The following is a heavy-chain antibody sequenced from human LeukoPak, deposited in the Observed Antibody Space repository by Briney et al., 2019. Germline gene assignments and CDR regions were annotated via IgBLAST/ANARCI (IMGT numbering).Heavy chain of an antibody. V-gene: IGHV1-18*01. CDR2: ISAYNGNT. Sequence: ASVKVSCKASGYTFTSYGISWVRQAPGQGLEWMGWISAYNGNTNYAQKLQGRVTMTTDTSTSTAYMELRSLRSDDTAVYYCARDWGGYCSSTSCYLYNWFDPWGQGTLVTVSS. CDR3: ARDWGGYCSSTSCYLYNWFDP. CDR1: GYTFTSYG. J-gene: IGHJ5*02. D-gene: IGHD2-2*01.